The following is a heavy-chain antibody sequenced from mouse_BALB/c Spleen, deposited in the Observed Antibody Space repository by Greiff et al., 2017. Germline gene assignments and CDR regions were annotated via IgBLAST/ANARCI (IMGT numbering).Heavy chain of an antibody. D-gene: IGHD1-1*02. V-gene: IGHV7-3*02. CDR3: ARDEGGNYAMDD. J-gene: IGHJ4*01. Sequence: EVKVVESGGGLVQPGGSLRLSCATSGFTFTDYYMSWVRQPPGKALEWLGFIRNKANGYTTEYSASVKGRFTISRDNSQSILYLQMNTLRAEDSATYYCARDEGGNYAMDDWGQGTSVTVSS. CDR2: IRNKANGYTT. CDR1: GFTFTDYY.